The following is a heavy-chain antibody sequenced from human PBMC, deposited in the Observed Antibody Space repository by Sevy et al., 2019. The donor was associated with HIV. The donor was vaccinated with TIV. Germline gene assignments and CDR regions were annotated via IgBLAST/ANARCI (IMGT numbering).Heavy chain of an antibody. D-gene: IGHD3-22*01. CDR1: GFTFSTYA. J-gene: IGHJ6*02. CDR2: ISYDGSIK. V-gene: IGHV3-30*04. CDR3: AGERTYYYDSSGSDYGYYGMDV. Sequence: GGSLRLSCAASGFTFSTYAMHWVRQAPGKGLEWVAVISYDGSIKYSADSVKGRLTISIDNSKNTLYLQMNSLRPEDTAVYYCAGERTYYYDSSGSDYGYYGMDVCGQGATVTVSS.